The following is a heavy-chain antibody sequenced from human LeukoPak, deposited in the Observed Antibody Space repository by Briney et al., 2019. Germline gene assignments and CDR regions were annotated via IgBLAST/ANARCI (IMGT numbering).Heavy chain of an antibody. Sequence: GASMKVSCKASGYTFTSYDINWVRQATRQGLEWMGWMNPNSGNTGYAQKFQGRVTMTRNTSISTAYMELSSLRSEDTAVYYCARGRVFCSSTSCYFDYWGQGTLVTVSS. CDR2: MNPNSGNT. J-gene: IGHJ4*02. D-gene: IGHD2-2*01. CDR1: GYTFTSYD. CDR3: ARGRVFCSSTSCYFDY. V-gene: IGHV1-8*01.